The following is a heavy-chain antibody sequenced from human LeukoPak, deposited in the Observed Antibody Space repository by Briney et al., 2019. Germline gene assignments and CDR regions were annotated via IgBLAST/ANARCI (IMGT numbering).Heavy chain of an antibody. CDR1: GFTFSDVW. J-gene: IGHJ5*02. CDR2: INSKTDGGTT. D-gene: IGHD3-10*01. Sequence: GGSLRLSCAASGFTFSDVWMSWVRQAPGKGLEWVGRINSKTDGGTTDYAAPVKGRFTISRDDSQNTLYLQMNSLKTEDTAVYYCTTVLAFYGSGSYYDAPWGQGTLVTVSS. CDR3: TTVLAFYGSGSYYDAP. V-gene: IGHV3-15*01.